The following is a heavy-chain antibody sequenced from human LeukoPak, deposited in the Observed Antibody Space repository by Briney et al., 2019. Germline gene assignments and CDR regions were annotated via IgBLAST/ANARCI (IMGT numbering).Heavy chain of an antibody. CDR1: GYSISSGYY. CDR3: ARGLTYYDFWSRHHPGSYYMDV. Sequence: PSETLSLTCAVSGYSISSGYYWGWIRQPPGKAREWIGSINHSGSTYYNPSLKSRVTISVDTSKSQFSLKLSSVTAADTAVYYCARGLTYYDFWSRHHPGSYYMDVWGKGTTVTVSS. J-gene: IGHJ6*03. V-gene: IGHV4-38-2*01. CDR2: INHSGST. D-gene: IGHD3-3*01.